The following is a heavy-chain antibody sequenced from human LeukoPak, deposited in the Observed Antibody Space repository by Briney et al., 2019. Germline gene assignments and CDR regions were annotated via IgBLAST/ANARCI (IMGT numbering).Heavy chain of an antibody. J-gene: IGHJ6*02. V-gene: IGHV4-59*01. CDR1: GGSISSYY. CDR2: IYYSGGT. CDR3: ASWGPRRGYCSGGSCYRYYYGMDV. Sequence: SETLSLTCTVSGGSISSYYWSWLRQPPGRGLEWLGYIYYSGGTNYNPSLKSRVTISVDTSKNQFSLSLSSVTAADTAVYYCASWGPRRGYCSGGSCYRYYYGMDVWGQGTTVTVSS. D-gene: IGHD2-15*01.